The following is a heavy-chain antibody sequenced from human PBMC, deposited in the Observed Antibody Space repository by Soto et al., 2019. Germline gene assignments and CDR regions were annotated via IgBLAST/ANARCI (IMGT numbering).Heavy chain of an antibody. CDR2: IYYSGST. CDR1: GGSISSSSYY. CDR3: ARRTSWAKMDV. V-gene: IGHV4-39*01. Sequence: QLQLQESGPGLVKPSETLSLTCTVSGGSISSSSYYWGWIRQPPGKGLEWIGSIYYSGSTYYNPSLKSRVTISVYTSKNQFSLKLSSVTAADTAVYYWARRTSWAKMDVWGQGTTVTVSS. J-gene: IGHJ6*02. D-gene: IGHD7-27*01.